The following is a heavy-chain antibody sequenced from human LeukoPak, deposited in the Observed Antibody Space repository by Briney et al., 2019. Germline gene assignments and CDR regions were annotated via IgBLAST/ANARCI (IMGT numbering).Heavy chain of an antibody. CDR3: ASIPPGYSSGWYSPAEYFQH. CDR2: IYYSGST. CDR1: GGSISSSSYY. Sequence: SETLSLTCTISGGSISSSSYYWGWIRQPPGKGLEWIGSIYYSGSTYYNPSLKSRVTISVDTSKNQFSLKLSSVTAADTAVYYCASIPPGYSSGWYSPAEYFQHWGQGTLVTVSS. D-gene: IGHD6-19*01. J-gene: IGHJ1*01. V-gene: IGHV4-39*01.